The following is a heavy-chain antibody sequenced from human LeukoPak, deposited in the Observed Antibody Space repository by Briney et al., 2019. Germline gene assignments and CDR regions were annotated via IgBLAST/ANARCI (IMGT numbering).Heavy chain of an antibody. D-gene: IGHD2-2*01. CDR1: GYTFTDYY. CDR2: VDPEDGET. J-gene: IGHJ4*02. Sequence: ASVKISCKVSGYTFTDYYMHWVQQAPGKGLEWMGLVDPEDGETIYAEKFQGRVTITADTSTDTAYMELSSLRSEDTAVYYCASTADAIVVVPAYWGQGTLVTVSS. V-gene: IGHV1-69-2*01. CDR3: ASTADAIVVVPAY.